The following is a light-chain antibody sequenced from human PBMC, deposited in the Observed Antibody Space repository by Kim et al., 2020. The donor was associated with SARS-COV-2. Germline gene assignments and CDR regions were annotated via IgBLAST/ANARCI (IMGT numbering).Light chain of an antibody. CDR1: SSDIGDSNY. CDR2: DVS. V-gene: IGLV2-14*03. CDR3: VAYTSGKTLYV. Sequence: QSALPQPASMSGSPGQSITISCTGTSSDIGDSNYVSWYQQHPGKAPKLIIYDVSYRPSGISDRFSGSKSGNTASLTISGLQAEDECDYFCVAYTSGKTLYVFGSGTKVTVL. J-gene: IGLJ1*01.